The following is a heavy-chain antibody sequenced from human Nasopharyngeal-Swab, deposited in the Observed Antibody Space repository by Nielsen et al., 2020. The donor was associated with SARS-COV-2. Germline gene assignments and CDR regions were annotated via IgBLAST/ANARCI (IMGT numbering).Heavy chain of an antibody. V-gene: IGHV3-9*01. D-gene: IGHD5-18*01. J-gene: IGHJ4*02. CDR1: GFTFENYA. CDR2: IIWISGNK. CDR3: AKARRTDTYGFESFDY. Sequence: GGSLRLSCAASGFTFENYAMHWVRQPPGKGLEWVSGIIWISGNKGYVESVQGRLTISRDNARNSLYLQMNSLRAEDTALYYCAKARRTDTYGFESFDYWGQGTLVTVSS.